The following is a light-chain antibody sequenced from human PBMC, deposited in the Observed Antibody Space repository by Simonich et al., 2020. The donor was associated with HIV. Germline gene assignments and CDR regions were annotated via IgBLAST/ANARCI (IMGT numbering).Light chain of an antibody. CDR2: KAS. V-gene: IGKV1-5*03. CDR3: QQYDNLPLT. CDR1: QSISTW. Sequence: DIQMTQSPSTLSESVGDRVTTTCRASQSISTWLARYQQKPGKAPKLRIYKASSLESVVPSRFSGSGSGTEFTLTISSLQPDDFATYYCQQYDNLPLTFGGGTKVEIK. J-gene: IGKJ4*01.